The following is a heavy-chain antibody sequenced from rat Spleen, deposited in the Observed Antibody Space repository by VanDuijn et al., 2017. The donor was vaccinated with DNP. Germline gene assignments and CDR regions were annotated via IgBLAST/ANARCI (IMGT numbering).Heavy chain of an antibody. CDR3: ARRNNYGYYFDY. CDR2: ISYDGSST. J-gene: IGHJ2*01. CDR1: GFTFSDYY. D-gene: IGHD1-10*01. V-gene: IGHV5-29*01. Sequence: EVQLVESDGGLVQPGRSLKLSCAASGFTFSDYYMAWVRQAPTKGLEWVATISYDGSSTYYRDSVKGRFTMSRDNAKSTLYLQMNSLRSEDTATYYCARRNNYGYYFDYWGQGVMVTVSS.